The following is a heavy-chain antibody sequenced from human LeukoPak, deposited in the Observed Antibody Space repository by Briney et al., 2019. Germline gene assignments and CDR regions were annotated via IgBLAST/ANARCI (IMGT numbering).Heavy chain of an antibody. CDR1: GYTFTSYA. Sequence: ASVKVSCKASGYTFTSYAMHWVRQAPGQRLEWMGWINAGNGNTKYSQKFQGRVTITRDTSASTAYMELSSLRSDDTAVYYCARDGDRSWYRAWGQGTLVTVSS. CDR2: INAGNGNT. D-gene: IGHD6-13*01. J-gene: IGHJ5*02. CDR3: ARDGDRSWYRA. V-gene: IGHV1-3*01.